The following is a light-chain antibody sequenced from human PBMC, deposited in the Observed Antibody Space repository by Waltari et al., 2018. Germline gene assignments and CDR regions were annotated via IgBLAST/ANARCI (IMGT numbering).Light chain of an antibody. CDR2: DSS. V-gene: IGKV3-11*01. J-gene: IGKJ4*01. CDR3: QQRYKWPLT. Sequence: EIVLTQSPATLSLSPGERATLSFRASQSVSTYLAWYQQRPGQPPRLLIYDSSSRATGIPARFSGSGSETDFTLTISSLEPEDFAVYYCQQRYKWPLTCGGGSKVEI. CDR1: QSVSTY.